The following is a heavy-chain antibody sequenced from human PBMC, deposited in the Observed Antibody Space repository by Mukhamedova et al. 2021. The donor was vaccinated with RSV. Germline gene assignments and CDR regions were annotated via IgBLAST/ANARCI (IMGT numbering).Heavy chain of an antibody. D-gene: IGHD3-16*01. CDR2: VNTGNGNT. Sequence: EYMGWVNTGNGNTKYSQNFQGRVTIIRDTSASTAYMELSSLRSEDTAAYYCARDPSLVYWGQGTLVTVSS. V-gene: IGHV1-3*04. CDR3: ARDPSLVY. J-gene: IGHJ4*02.